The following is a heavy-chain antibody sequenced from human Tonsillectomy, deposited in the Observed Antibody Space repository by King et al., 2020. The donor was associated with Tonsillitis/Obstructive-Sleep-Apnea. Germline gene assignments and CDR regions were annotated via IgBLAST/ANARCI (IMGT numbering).Heavy chain of an antibody. Sequence: VQLVESGGGVVQPGRSLRLSCAASGFTFSSYGMHWVRQTPGKGLELVAVILYDGTNKYYSDSVKGRFTISRDNSKNTLYLQMNSLRAEDTAVYYCAKDWDSSGCYYGMDVWGQGTTVTVSS. D-gene: IGHD3-22*01. V-gene: IGHV3-30*18. CDR1: GFTFSSYG. J-gene: IGHJ6*02. CDR3: AKDWDSSGCYYGMDV. CDR2: ILYDGTNK.